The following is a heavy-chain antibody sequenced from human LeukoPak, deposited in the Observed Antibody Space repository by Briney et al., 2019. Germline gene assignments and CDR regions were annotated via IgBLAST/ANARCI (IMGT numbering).Heavy chain of an antibody. V-gene: IGHV3-33*01. CDR3: ARGPGIAAIDG. Sequence: GGSLRLSCAASGFTFSSYGMHWVRQAPGKGLEWVALIWYDGSNKYYTDSVKGRLTISRDNSKNTLYLQMNSLRAEDTAVYYCARGPGIAAIDGWGQGTLVTVSS. CDR2: IWYDGSNK. CDR1: GFTFSSYG. J-gene: IGHJ5*02. D-gene: IGHD6-13*01.